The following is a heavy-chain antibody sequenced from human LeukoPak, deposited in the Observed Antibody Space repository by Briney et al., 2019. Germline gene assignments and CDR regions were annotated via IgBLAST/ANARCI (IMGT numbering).Heavy chain of an antibody. Sequence: GGSLRLSCAASGFTFSSYAMNWVRQAPGKVLEWVSDISASGTSTNYVDSVEGRFTISRDNSNNTLFLQMNSLRAEDTAVYYCAKDARRDGYSYDYWGQGTLVTVSS. D-gene: IGHD5-24*01. V-gene: IGHV3-23*01. CDR1: GFTFSSYA. CDR3: AKDARRDGYSYDY. CDR2: ISASGTST. J-gene: IGHJ4*02.